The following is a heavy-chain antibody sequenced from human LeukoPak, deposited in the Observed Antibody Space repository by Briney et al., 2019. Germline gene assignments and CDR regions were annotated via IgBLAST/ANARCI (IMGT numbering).Heavy chain of an antibody. Sequence: TSQTLSLTCTVSGGSISSGGYYWSWIRQHPGKGLEWIGYIYYSGSTYYNPSLKSRVTISVDTSKNQFSLKLSSVTAADTAVYYCARDIVGARDDAFDIWGQGTMVTVSS. D-gene: IGHD1-26*01. CDR1: GGSISSGGYY. CDR2: IYYSGST. CDR3: ARDIVGARDDAFDI. J-gene: IGHJ3*02. V-gene: IGHV4-31*03.